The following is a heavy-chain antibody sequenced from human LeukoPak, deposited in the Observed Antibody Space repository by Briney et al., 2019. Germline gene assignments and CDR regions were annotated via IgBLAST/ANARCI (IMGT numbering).Heavy chain of an antibody. V-gene: IGHV1-24*01. CDR3: ARGRDSTGWYSFNY. J-gene: IGHJ4*02. D-gene: IGHD6-19*01. Sequence: ASVKVSCKVSGYTLTELSMHWVRQAPGKGLEWMGGFDPEDGETIYAQKFQGRVTMTEDTSTDTAYMELSSLRSDDTAVYYCARGRDSTGWYSFNYGGQGTLVTVSS. CDR1: GYTLTELS. CDR2: FDPEDGET.